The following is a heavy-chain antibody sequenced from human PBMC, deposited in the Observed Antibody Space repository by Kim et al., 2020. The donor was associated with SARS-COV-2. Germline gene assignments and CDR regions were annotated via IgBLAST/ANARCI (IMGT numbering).Heavy chain of an antibody. J-gene: IGHJ4*02. V-gene: IGHV1-58*01. CDR3: AADRASIIVGAMRYFDY. D-gene: IGHD1-26*01. Sequence: YQERVTITRDMSTSTAYMELSSLRSEDTAVYYCAADRASIIVGAMRYFDYWGQGTLVTVSS.